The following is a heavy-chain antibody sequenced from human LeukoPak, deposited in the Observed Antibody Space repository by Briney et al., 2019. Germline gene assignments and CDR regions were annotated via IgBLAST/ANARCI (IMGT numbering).Heavy chain of an antibody. CDR1: GYTFTSYD. CDR3: AALVAAMRQTYYYYYMDV. V-gene: IGHV1-8*03. Sequence: GASVKVSCKASGYTFTSYDINWVRQATGQGLEWMGWMNPNSGNTGYAQKFQGRVTITRNTSISTAYMELSSLRSEDTAVYYCAALVAAMRQTYYYYYMDVWGKGTTVTVSS. D-gene: IGHD2-15*01. J-gene: IGHJ6*03. CDR2: MNPNSGNT.